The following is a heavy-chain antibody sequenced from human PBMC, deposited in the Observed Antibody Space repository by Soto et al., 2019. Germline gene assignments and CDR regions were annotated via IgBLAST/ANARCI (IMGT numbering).Heavy chain of an antibody. Sequence: GGSLRLSCATSGFIFSDYTMNWVRQAPGKGLEWISYIRRGSGSYADSVRGRSTISTDSAKNSLYLQMNGLRAEDTAVYYCARDYPYAFDVWGQGTVVTVSS. CDR3: ARDYPYAFDV. V-gene: IGHV3-48*01. J-gene: IGHJ3*01. CDR2: IRRGSG. D-gene: IGHD3-16*02. CDR1: GFIFSDYT.